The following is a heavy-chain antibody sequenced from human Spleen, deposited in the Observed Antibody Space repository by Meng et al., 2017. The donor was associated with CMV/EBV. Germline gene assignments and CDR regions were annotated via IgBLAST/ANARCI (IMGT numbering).Heavy chain of an antibody. CDR2: IDTTGSIT. Sequence: GESLKISCAASGFTFSDYYMTWIRQAPGKGLEWVSYIDTTGSITAYADSVKGRFTVSRDNARNSLYLQMNSLRDEDTAVYYCVRDGGGSHTKYFHNWGQGTLVTVSS. V-gene: IGHV3-11*04. J-gene: IGHJ1*01. D-gene: IGHD1-26*01. CDR3: VRDGGGSHTKYFHN. CDR1: GFTFSDYY.